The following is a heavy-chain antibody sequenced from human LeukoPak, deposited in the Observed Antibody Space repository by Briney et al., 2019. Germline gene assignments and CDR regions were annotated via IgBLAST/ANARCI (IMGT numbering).Heavy chain of an antibody. V-gene: IGHV1-18*01. CDR2: ISAYNGNT. J-gene: IGHJ6*02. D-gene: IGHD1-1*01. Sequence: ASVKVSCKASGYTFTSYGISWVRQAPGQGLEWMGWISAYNGNTNYAQKLQGRVTITRDTSASTAYMELSSLRSEDTAVYYCARVTAWNAKYYYGMDVWGQGTTVTVSS. CDR1: GYTFTSYG. CDR3: ARVTAWNAKYYYGMDV.